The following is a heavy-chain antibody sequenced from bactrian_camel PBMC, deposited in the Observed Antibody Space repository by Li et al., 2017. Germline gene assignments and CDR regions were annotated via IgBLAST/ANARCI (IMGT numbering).Heavy chain of an antibody. D-gene: IGHD2*01. V-gene: IGHV3S40*01. CDR2: INYGGKTI. CDR1: GFTFSAYV. J-gene: IGHJ6*01. CDR3: ARHYIGAGYGGGY. Sequence: VQLVESGGGLVQPGGSLRLSCAASGFTFSAYVMAWVRQRPGKGLEWLGDINYGGKTIHYADSVKGRFTVSGDNAKNTLYLQMNSLKPEDTAMYYCARHYIGAGYGGGYWGQGTQVTVS.